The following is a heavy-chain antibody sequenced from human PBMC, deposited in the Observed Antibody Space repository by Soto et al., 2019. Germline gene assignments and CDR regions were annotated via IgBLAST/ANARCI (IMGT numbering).Heavy chain of an antibody. Sequence: GGSLRLSCAASGFTFSSYAMSWVRQAPGKGLEWVSGISGGGVSTYYADSVKGRFTISGDNSKNTVYLQMNSLRADDTAVYYCAKDYRAYYYDSGGYSALDYWGQGTLVTVSS. J-gene: IGHJ4*02. V-gene: IGHV3-23*01. D-gene: IGHD3-22*01. CDR3: AKDYRAYYYDSGGYSALDY. CDR2: ISGGGVST. CDR1: GFTFSSYA.